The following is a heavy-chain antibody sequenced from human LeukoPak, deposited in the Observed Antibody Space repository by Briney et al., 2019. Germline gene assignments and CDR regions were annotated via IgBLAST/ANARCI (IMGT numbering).Heavy chain of an antibody. D-gene: IGHD3-16*02. CDR2: ISYDGSNE. V-gene: IGHV3-30*18. CDR1: GFTFSSYG. CDR3: AKGPAPRLGEFSYHALVDY. Sequence: GGSLRLSCAASGFTFSSYGMHWVRQAPGKGLEWVAFISYDGSNENIADSVKGRFIISRDNSKNTLYLQMNSLRAEDTAVYYCAKGPAPRLGEFSYHALVDYWGQGTLVTVSS. J-gene: IGHJ4*02.